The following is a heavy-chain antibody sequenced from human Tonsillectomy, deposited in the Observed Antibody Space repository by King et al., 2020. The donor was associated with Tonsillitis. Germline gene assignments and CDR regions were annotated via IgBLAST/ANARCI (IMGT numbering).Heavy chain of an antibody. CDR1: GFTFSSYA. V-gene: IGHV3-30-3*01. J-gene: IGHJ6*02. CDR3: ARDRIVDTAMVLYYYYYGMDV. CDR2: ISYDGSNK. Sequence: VQLVESGGGVVQPGRSLRLSCAASGFTFSSYAVHWVRQAPGKGLEWVAVISYDGSNKYYADSVKGRFTISRDNSKNTLYLQMNSLRAEDTAVYYCARDRIVDTAMVLYYYYYGMDVWGQGTTVTVSS. D-gene: IGHD5-18*01.